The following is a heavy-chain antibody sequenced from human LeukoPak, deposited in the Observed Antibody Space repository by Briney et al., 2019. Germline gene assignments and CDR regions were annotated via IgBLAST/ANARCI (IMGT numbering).Heavy chain of an antibody. CDR2: IIPILGIA. CDR3: ASSDIVVVPAARHTYYYYGMDV. D-gene: IGHD2-2*01. V-gene: IGHV1-69*02. J-gene: IGHJ6*02. CDR1: GGTFSSYT. Sequence: SVKVSCKAFGGTFSSYTISWVRQAPGQGLEWMGRIIPILGIANYAQKFQGRVTITADKSTSTAYMELSSLRPEDTAVYHCASSDIVVVPAARHTYYYYGMDVWGQGTTVTVSS.